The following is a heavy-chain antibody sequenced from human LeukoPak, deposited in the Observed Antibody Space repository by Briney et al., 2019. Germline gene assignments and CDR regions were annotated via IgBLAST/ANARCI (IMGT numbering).Heavy chain of an antibody. D-gene: IGHD6-6*01. J-gene: IGHJ2*01. CDR2: IYYSGST. Sequence: PSETLSLTCTVSSGSISSYYWNWIRQPPGKGLEWIGCIYYSGSTNYNPSLKSRVTISVDTSKNQFSLKLSSVTAADTAVYYCAREQYSSSNGGYFDLWGRGTLVTVSS. CDR3: AREQYSSSNGGYFDL. CDR1: SGSISSYY. V-gene: IGHV4-59*01.